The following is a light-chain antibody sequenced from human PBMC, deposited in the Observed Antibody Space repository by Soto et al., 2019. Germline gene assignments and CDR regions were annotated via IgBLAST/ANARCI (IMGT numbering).Light chain of an antibody. V-gene: IGLV1-44*01. J-gene: IGLJ3*02. CDR1: SSNIRTNT. CDR3: AAWDDSLKGWV. Sequence: QSVLAQPPSASGTPGQRVTISCSGSSSNIRTNTVNWYHQLPGTAPKLLIYSNNQRPSGVPDRFSGSKSGTSASLAISGLQSEDEADYYCAAWDDSLKGWVFGGGTKLT. CDR2: SNN.